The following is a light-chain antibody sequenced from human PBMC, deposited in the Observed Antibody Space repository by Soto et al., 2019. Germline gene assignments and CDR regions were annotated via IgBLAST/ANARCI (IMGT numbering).Light chain of an antibody. V-gene: IGLV1-40*01. CDR2: KNN. CDR3: SSFTISSTLV. J-gene: IGLJ3*02. CDR1: GSNVGASYD. Sequence: QSVLTQPPSVSGAPGQTITMSCTGSGSNVGASYDVHWYQVLPGAGPRLLIYKNNNRPSGVPDRFSGSKSGTSASLAISGLGPEDEADYYCSSFTISSTLVFGGGTKLTVL.